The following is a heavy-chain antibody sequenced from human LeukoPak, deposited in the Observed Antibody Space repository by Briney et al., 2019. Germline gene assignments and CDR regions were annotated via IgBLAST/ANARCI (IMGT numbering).Heavy chain of an antibody. CDR3: ARGPLLWFGELLSMSDFDY. J-gene: IGHJ4*02. CDR2: INPNSGGT. V-gene: IGHV1-2*02. CDR1: GYTFTGYY. Sequence: ASVKVSCKVSGYTFTGYYMHWVRQAPGQGLEWMGWINPNSGGTNYAQKFQGRVTMTRDTSISTAYMELSRLRSDDAAVYYCARGPLLWFGELLSMSDFDYWGQGTLVTVSS. D-gene: IGHD3-10*01.